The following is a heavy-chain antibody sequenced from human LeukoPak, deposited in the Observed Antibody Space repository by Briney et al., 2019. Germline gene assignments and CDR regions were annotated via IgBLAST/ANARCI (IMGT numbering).Heavy chain of an antibody. J-gene: IGHJ4*02. Sequence: GGSLRLSCAASGFTFSSYAMHWVRQAPGKGLEWVAVISYDGSNKYYADSVKGRFTISRDNSKNTLYLQMNSLRAEDTAVYYCASLLGYCSSTSCYWGQGTLVTVSS. CDR1: GFTFSSYA. D-gene: IGHD2-2*01. CDR2: ISYDGSNK. CDR3: ASLLGYCSSTSCY. V-gene: IGHV3-30-3*01.